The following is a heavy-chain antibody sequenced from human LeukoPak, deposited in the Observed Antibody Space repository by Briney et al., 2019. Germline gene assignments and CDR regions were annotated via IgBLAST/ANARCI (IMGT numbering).Heavy chain of an antibody. CDR2: INNEGGST. Sequence: GGSLRLSCAASGFTFSTYWMHWVRQVPGKGLVWVSRINNEGGSTSYADFVKGRFIISRDNAKNTLYLQMNSLRAEDTAVYHCAREGLYYGSSFDYWGQGTLVTVSS. CDR3: AREGLYYGSSFDY. V-gene: IGHV3-74*01. CDR1: GFTFSTYW. J-gene: IGHJ4*02. D-gene: IGHD3-3*01.